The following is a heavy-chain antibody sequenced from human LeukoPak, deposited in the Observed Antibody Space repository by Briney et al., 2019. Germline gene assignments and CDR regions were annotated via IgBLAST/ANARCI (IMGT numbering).Heavy chain of an antibody. CDR1: GFTFTSYS. Sequence: GGSLRLSCAASGFTFTSYSMNWVRQAPGKGLEWVSTISGGGGSTYYADSVKGRFTISRDNSKNTLYLQVNSLRAEDTAVYYCAKGSYYDSSGSFYFDYWGQGTLATVSS. D-gene: IGHD3-22*01. CDR2: ISGGGGST. CDR3: AKGSYYDSSGSFYFDY. V-gene: IGHV3-23*01. J-gene: IGHJ4*02.